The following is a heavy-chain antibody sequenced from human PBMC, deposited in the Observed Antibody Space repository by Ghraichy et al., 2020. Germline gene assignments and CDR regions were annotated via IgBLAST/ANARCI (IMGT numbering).Heavy chain of an antibody. J-gene: IGHJ4*02. D-gene: IGHD4-11*01. V-gene: IGHV3-64*01. CDR1: GFTFSSYA. CDR2: ISSNGGST. CDR3: ARVYDYSNWAFDY. Sequence: SCAAAGFTFSSYAMHWVRQAPGKGLEYVSAISSNGGSTYYANSVKGRFTISRDNSKNTLYLQMGSLRAEDMAVYYCARVYDYSNWAFDYWGQGTLVTVSS.